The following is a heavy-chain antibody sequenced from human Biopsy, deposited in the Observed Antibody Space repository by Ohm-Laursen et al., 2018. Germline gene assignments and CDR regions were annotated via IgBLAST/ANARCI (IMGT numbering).Heavy chain of an antibody. D-gene: IGHD6-13*01. CDR3: ARTPILIVSAGLVYRHRRHLQGMDV. Sequence: TQTLTLTYSSSGFSLSARGMCVSWIRQAPGKALEWLARVDWDDYKDYSASLQTKLSISKDTSNDQVVLTVNNVDPADTATYYCARTPILIVSAGLVYRHRRHLQGMDVWGQGIAVTVS. CDR1: GFSLSARGMC. V-gene: IGHV2-70*11. CDR2: VDWDDYK. J-gene: IGHJ6*02.